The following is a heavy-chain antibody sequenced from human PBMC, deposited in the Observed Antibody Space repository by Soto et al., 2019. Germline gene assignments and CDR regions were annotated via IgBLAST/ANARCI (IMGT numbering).Heavy chain of an antibody. CDR2: IYDSGST. Sequence: PSETLSLTCAVSGGSIGSGGHSWSWIRQPPGKGLEWIGYIYDSGSTYYNPSLKSRVTISVDRSKKSFSLKVSSVTAADTAVYYCAREPDTSTSVDFDYWGQGTLVPVSS. J-gene: IGHJ4*02. V-gene: IGHV4-30-2*01. CDR1: GGSIGSGGHS. D-gene: IGHD2-2*01. CDR3: AREPDTSTSVDFDY.